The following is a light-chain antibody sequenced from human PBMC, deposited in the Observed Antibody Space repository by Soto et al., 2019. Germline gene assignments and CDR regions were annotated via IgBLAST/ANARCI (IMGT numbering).Light chain of an antibody. J-gene: IGKJ5*01. V-gene: IGKV3-11*01. CDR3: QQRSNWPLT. Sequence: EIVLTQSPVTLSLSPVERATLSCRASQSINNYLAWYQQKPGQAPRLLIYDASNRATGIPARFSGSESGTDFTLTISSLEPEDFAVYYCQQRSNWPLTFGQGTRLEIK. CDR1: QSINNY. CDR2: DAS.